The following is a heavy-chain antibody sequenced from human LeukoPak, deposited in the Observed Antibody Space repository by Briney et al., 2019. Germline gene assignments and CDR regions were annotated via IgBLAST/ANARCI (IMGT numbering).Heavy chain of an antibody. V-gene: IGHV3-21*01. J-gene: IGHJ4*02. D-gene: IGHD2-2*01. CDR2: ISSSSYI. Sequence: GGSLRLSCAASGFTFSSYSMNWVRQAPGKGLEWVSSISSSSYIYYADSVKGRFTISRDNAKNSLYLQMNSLRAEDTAVYYCARAPSSCSSTSCSVDYWGQGTLVTVSS. CDR3: ARAPSSCSSTSCSVDY. CDR1: GFTFSSYS.